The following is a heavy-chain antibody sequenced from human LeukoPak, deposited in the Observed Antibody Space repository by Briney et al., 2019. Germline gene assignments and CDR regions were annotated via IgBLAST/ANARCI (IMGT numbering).Heavy chain of an antibody. CDR3: ARTPSMVEIGAFDI. CDR2: INHSGST. V-gene: IGHV4-34*01. D-gene: IGHD4/OR15-4a*01. J-gene: IGHJ3*02. Sequence: TSETLSLTCAVYGGSFSGYYWSWIRQPPGKGLEWIGEINHSGSTNYNPSLKSRVTISVDTSKNQFSLKLSSVTAADTAVYYCARTPSMVEIGAFDIWGQGTMVTVSS. CDR1: GGSFSGYY.